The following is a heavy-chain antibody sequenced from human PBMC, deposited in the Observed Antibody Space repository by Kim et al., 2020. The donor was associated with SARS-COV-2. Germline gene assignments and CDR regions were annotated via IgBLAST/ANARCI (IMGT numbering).Heavy chain of an antibody. Sequence: RSAQKFQARVTMTRDTSTSSVYMELGSLRSEDTAVYYCAGEAPNDYAFDWWGQGTLVTVST. J-gene: IGHJ4*02. CDR3: AGEAPNDYAFDW. D-gene: IGHD4-17*01. V-gene: IGHV1-46*01.